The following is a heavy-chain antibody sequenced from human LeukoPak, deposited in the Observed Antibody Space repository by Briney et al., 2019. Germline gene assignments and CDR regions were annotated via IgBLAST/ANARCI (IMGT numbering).Heavy chain of an antibody. D-gene: IGHD5-18*01. V-gene: IGHV1-46*01. CDR2: INPSGGST. CDR3: AQSLDTAYGYQAYYMDV. Sequence: ASVKVSCKTSGYTFTGYYMHWVRQAPGQGLEWMGIINPSGGSTSYAQKFQGRVTMTRDMSTSTVYMELSSLRSEDTAVYYCAQSLDTAYGYQAYYMDVWGKGTTVTVSS. CDR1: GYTFTGYY. J-gene: IGHJ6*03.